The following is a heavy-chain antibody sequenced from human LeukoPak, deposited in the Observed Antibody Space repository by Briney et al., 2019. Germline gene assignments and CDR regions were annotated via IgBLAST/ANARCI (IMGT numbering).Heavy chain of an antibody. J-gene: IGHJ6*03. CDR1: GFTFDDYG. D-gene: IGHD5-18*01. V-gene: IGHV3-15*01. CDR3: TTGYSYGYIYYYYYMDV. Sequence: GGSLRLSCAASGFTFDDYGMSWVRQAPGKGLEWVGRIKSKTDGGTTDYAAPVKGRFTISRDDSKNTLYLQMNSLKTEDTAVYYCTTGYSYGYIYYYYYMDVWGKGTTVTVSS. CDR2: IKSKTDGGTT.